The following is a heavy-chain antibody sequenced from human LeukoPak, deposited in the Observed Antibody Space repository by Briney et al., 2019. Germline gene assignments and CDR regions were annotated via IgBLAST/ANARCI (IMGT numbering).Heavy chain of an antibody. V-gene: IGHV1-24*01. Sequence: ASVKVSCKVSGYTLTELSMHWVRQAPGKGLEWMGGFDPEDGETIYAQKFQGRVTMTEDTSTDTAYMELSSLRSEDTAVYYCARGGCSSTSCYSRNWFDPWGQGTLVTVST. J-gene: IGHJ5*02. CDR1: GYTLTELS. D-gene: IGHD2-2*01. CDR2: FDPEDGET. CDR3: ARGGCSSTSCYSRNWFDP.